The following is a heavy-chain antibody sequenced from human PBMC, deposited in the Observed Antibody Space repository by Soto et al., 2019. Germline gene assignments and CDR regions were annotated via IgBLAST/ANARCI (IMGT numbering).Heavy chain of an antibody. D-gene: IGHD6-19*01. CDR1: GFTFSSYA. CDR3: AKVPFIAVAENFDY. CDR2: ISGSGGST. J-gene: IGHJ4*02. Sequence: EVQLLESGGGLVQPGGSLRLSCAASGFTFSSYAMSWVRQAPGKGLEWVSAISGSGGSTYYADSVKGRFTITRDNSKNTLYMQMNSLRAEDTAVYYCAKVPFIAVAENFDYWGQGTLVTVSS. V-gene: IGHV3-23*01.